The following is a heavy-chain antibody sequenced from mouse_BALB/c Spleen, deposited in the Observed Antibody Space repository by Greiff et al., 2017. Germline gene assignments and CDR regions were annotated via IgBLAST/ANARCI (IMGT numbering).Heavy chain of an antibody. V-gene: IGHV5-4*02. CDR3: VREDGDYDAMDY. CDR2: ISDGGSYT. CDR1: GFTFSDYY. J-gene: IGHJ4*01. Sequence: EVKLMESGGGLVKPGGSLKLSCAASGFTFSDYYMYWVRQTPEKRLEWVATISDGGSYTYYPDSVKGRFTISRDNAKNNLYLQMSSLKSEDTAMYYCVREDGDYDAMDYGGQGAAVTVSS. D-gene: IGHD2-13*01.